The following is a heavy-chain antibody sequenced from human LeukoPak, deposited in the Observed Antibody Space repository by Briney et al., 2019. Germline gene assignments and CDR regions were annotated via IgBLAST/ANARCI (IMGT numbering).Heavy chain of an antibody. Sequence: PGGSLRLSCAASGVTFSSYEMNWVRQAPGKGLEWLSYSTSSGRTIYYADSVKGRFTISRDSAKNSLYLQMNSLRAEDTAVYYCAGDGGSGSYPRYWGQGTLVTVSS. CDR3: AGDGGSGSYPRY. J-gene: IGHJ4*02. CDR1: GVTFSSYE. V-gene: IGHV3-48*03. D-gene: IGHD1-26*01. CDR2: STSSGRTI.